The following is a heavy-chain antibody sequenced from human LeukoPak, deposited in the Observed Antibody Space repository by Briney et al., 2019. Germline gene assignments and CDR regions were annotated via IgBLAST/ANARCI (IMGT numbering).Heavy chain of an antibody. CDR1: GGSISYYY. CDR3: ASRSFYENSGYYRC. D-gene: IGHD3-22*01. Sequence: SETLSLTCSVSGGSISYYYWSWIRQPPGKGLEWIGYIYYSGSTNYNSSLKSRVTISIDTSKSQFSLHLSSVTAADTAVYYCASRSFYENSGYYRCWGQGTLVTVSS. J-gene: IGHJ4*02. CDR2: IYYSGST. V-gene: IGHV4-59*01.